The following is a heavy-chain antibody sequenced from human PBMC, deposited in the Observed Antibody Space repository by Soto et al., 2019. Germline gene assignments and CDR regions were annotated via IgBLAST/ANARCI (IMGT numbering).Heavy chain of an antibody. CDR1: GFTFSDHY. D-gene: IGHD3-10*01. V-gene: IGHV3-11*01. CDR3: ARDPEVWDESVATRPSSYYYGMDV. Sequence: QKQLVESGGGSVKPGGSLRLSCAASGFTFSDHYMSWIRQAPGIGLEWVSYISRSGDTIYDADSVKGRFTISRDNAKNSLYLQMNNLRVEDTAVYYCARDPEVWDESVATRPSSYYYGMDVWGQGTTVTVSS. J-gene: IGHJ6*02. CDR2: ISRSGDTI.